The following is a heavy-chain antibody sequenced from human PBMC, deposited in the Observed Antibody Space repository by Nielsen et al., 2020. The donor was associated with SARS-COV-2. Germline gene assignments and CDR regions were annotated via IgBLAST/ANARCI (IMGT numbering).Heavy chain of an antibody. CDR3: AKFLWFGELSDIYFDY. Sequence: GESLKISCAASGFTFSDYWMSWVRQAPGKGLEWVANIHQDGGETRYADSVKGRFTISRDNAKNSLYLQMNSLRAEDTALYYCAKFLWFGELSDIYFDYWGQGTLVTVSS. J-gene: IGHJ4*02. CDR2: IHQDGGET. CDR1: GFTFSDYW. V-gene: IGHV3-7*03. D-gene: IGHD3-10*01.